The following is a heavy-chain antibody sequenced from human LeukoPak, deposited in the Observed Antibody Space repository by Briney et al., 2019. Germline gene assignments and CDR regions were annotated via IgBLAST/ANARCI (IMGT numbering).Heavy chain of an antibody. CDR2: ISGSGGST. CDR1: GFTFSSYA. Sequence: GGSLRLSCAASGFTFSSYAMRWVRQAPGKGLEWVSAISGSGGSTYYADSVKGRFTISRDNSKNTLYLQMNSLRAEDTAVYYCAKEGCSSTSCYPLGYWGQGTLVTVSS. J-gene: IGHJ4*02. CDR3: AKEGCSSTSCYPLGY. V-gene: IGHV3-23*01. D-gene: IGHD2-2*01.